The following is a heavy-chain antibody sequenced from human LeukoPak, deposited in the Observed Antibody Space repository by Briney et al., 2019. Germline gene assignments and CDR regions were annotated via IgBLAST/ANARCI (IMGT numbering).Heavy chain of an antibody. CDR2: VSGIGGST. Sequence: GGSLRLSCVGSGFTFSSYAMNWVRQAPGKGLEWVSTVSGIGGSTFYADSVKGRFTISRDNAKNTLYLQMNSLKNEDTAVYYCTKDRVWNSLDSWGQGTLVTVSS. V-gene: IGHV3-23*01. CDR3: TKDRVWNSLDS. J-gene: IGHJ4*02. D-gene: IGHD1-7*01. CDR1: GFTFSSYA.